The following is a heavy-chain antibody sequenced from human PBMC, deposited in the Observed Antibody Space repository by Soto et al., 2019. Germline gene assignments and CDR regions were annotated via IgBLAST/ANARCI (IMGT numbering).Heavy chain of an antibody. Sequence: EVRLSESGGGLVQPGESLRLSCAASGFNFSIYTMIWVRQAPGKGLEWVSGISVTTENTYYTDSVKGRFTISRDNFENTLFLQMNNLRAEDTALYYCAIDSDGGYWGQGTLVTVSS. CDR3: AIDSDGGY. CDR2: ISVTTENT. CDR1: GFNFSIYT. V-gene: IGHV3-23*01. J-gene: IGHJ4*02. D-gene: IGHD2-15*01.